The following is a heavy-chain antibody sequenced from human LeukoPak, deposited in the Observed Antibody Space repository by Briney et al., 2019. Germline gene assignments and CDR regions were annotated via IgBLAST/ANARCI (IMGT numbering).Heavy chain of an antibody. J-gene: IGHJ5*02. D-gene: IGHD3-3*01. CDR3: AIFDFLFGEIDNWFDP. CDR2: IYPGDSHT. V-gene: IGHV5-51*01. Sequence: NRGESLKISCKGSGYSFTNYWIAWVRQMPGKGLEWMGIIYPGDSHTRYSPSFQGQVTISADRSVNTAYLQWSSLKASDTAMYYCAIFDFLFGEIDNWFDPWGQGTLVTVSS. CDR1: GYSFTNYW.